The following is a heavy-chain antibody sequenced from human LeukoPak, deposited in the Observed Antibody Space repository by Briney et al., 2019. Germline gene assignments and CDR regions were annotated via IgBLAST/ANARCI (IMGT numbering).Heavy chain of an antibody. Sequence: KASETLSLTCTISGGSISNYYWSWIRQPPGKGREWIGYIYHSGNNNYNPSLKSRVTLSVDTSKDQFSLKLTSVTAADTAVYYCARTYYYGSGRYFDYWGQGTLVTVSS. CDR3: ARTYYYGSGRYFDY. V-gene: IGHV4-59*01. D-gene: IGHD3-10*01. CDR2: IYHSGNN. CDR1: GGSISNYY. J-gene: IGHJ4*02.